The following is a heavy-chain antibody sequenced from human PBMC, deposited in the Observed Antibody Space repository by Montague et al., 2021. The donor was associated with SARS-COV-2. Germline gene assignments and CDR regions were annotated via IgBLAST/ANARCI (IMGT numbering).Heavy chain of an antibody. J-gene: IGHJ6*02. CDR1: GGSISTDY. D-gene: IGHD4-11*01. V-gene: IGHV4-59*01. CDR3: AKDRETTTDKFYSMDI. Sequence: SETLSLTCTVSGGSISTDYWNWIRQPPGKGLEWIGYIYYNGYTTYNPPFKSRVTTSVDTSKNQFSLKLTSETAADTAVYYCAKDRETTTDKFYSMDIWGQGTTVTVSS. CDR2: IYYNGYT.